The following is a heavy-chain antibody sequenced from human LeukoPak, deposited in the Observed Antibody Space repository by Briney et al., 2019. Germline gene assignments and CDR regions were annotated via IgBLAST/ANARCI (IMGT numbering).Heavy chain of an antibody. V-gene: IGHV3-30*01. CDR3: AREAQLDERYMDV. CDR2: ISYDGSNK. J-gene: IGHJ6*03. D-gene: IGHD6-13*01. Sequence: GGFLRLSCAASGFTFSSYAMHWVRQAPGKGLEWVAVISYDGSNKYYADSVKGRFTISRDNSKNTLYLQMNSLSAEDTAVYYCAREAQLDERYMDVWGKGTTVTVSS. CDR1: GFTFSSYA.